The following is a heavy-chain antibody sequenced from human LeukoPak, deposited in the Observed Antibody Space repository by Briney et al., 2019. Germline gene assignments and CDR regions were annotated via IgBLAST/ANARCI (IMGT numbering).Heavy chain of an antibody. D-gene: IGHD4-23*01. CDR3: ARDDYGGNSGGVGIDY. CDR1: GYISSSDY. CDR2: INPSGGST. V-gene: IGHV1-46*01. J-gene: IGHJ4*02. Sequence: ASVKVSCKASGYISSSDYIHWVRQAPGQGLEWMGIINPSGGSTSYAQKFQGRVTMTRDTSTSTVYMELSSLRSEDTAVYYCARDDYGGNSGGVGIDYWGQGTLVTVSS.